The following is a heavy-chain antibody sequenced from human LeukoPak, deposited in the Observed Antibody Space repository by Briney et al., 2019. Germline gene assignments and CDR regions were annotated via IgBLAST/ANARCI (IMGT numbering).Heavy chain of an antibody. CDR2: IHFSGIT. CDR3: ARAPLTTATSDYFDL. CDR1: GGSISTNDYF. J-gene: IGHJ4*02. V-gene: IGHV4-30-4*01. D-gene: IGHD4-17*01. Sequence: SETLSLTCTVSGGSISTNDYFWSWIRQSPEKGLQWIGYIHFSGITKSNPSLESRLTLSVDTSKNQLSLRLTSVTAADTAVYYCARAPLTTATSDYFDLWGLGTLVTVSS.